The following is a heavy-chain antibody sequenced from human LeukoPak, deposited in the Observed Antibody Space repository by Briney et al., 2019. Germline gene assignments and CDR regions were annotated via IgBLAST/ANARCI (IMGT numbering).Heavy chain of an antibody. J-gene: IGHJ6*02. CDR3: ASTNDVGELSITLYYYYGMGV. CDR1: GYTFTSYD. D-gene: IGHD3-10*01. V-gene: IGHV1-8*01. CDR2: MNPNSGNT. Sequence: ASVKVSCKASGYTFTSYDINWVRQATGQGLEWMGWMNPNSGNTGYAQKFQGRVTMTRNTSISTAYMELSSLRSEDTAVYYCASTNDVGELSITLYYYYGMGVWGQGTTVTVSS.